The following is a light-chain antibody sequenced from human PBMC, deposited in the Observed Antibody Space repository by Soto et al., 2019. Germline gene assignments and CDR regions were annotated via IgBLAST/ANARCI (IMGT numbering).Light chain of an antibody. V-gene: IGKV3-11*01. Sequence: EIVLTQSPATLSLSPGERATLSCRASQSVSIYLAWYQQKPGQAPRLLIYDASHRATGIPARFSGTGSGTDFTLTISSLEPEDFAVYYCQHRSNWPLTFGGGTKVDIK. CDR2: DAS. J-gene: IGKJ4*01. CDR1: QSVSIY. CDR3: QHRSNWPLT.